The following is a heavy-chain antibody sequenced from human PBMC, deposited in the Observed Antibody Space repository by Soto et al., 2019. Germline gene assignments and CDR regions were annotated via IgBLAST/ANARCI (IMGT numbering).Heavy chain of an antibody. Sequence: GTSVKVSCKASGYTFTSNGISWVRQAPGQGLEWMGWISAYNGNTKYAQKLQGRVTMTTDTSTSTAYMELRSLRSEDTAVYYCARESRYCSGGSCYFLPGIDYWGQGTLVTVSS. CDR2: ISAYNGNT. CDR1: GYTFTSNG. CDR3: ARESRYCSGGSCYFLPGIDY. V-gene: IGHV1-18*01. J-gene: IGHJ4*02. D-gene: IGHD2-15*01.